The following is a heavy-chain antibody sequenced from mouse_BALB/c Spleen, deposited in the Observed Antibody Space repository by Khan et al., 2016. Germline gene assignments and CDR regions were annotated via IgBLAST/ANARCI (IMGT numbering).Heavy chain of an antibody. CDR2: ISKGGSYT. Sequence: EVELVESGGGLVKPGGSLKLSCAASGFTFSTYAMSWVRQTPEKRLEWVATISKGGSYTYYPDSVKGRFTISRDYAKNALYLQMSSLRSGDTAMYYCVRDHYRGGYYFDFWGQGTSLTVSS. CDR1: GFTFSTYA. CDR3: VRDHYRGGYYFDF. J-gene: IGHJ2*02. D-gene: IGHD2-12*01. V-gene: IGHV5-9-1*01.